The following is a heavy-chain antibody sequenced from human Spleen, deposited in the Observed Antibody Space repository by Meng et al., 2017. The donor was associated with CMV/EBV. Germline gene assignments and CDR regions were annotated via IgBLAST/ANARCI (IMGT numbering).Heavy chain of an antibody. J-gene: IGHJ6*02. CDR3: TIPRDLYYYYYGMDV. V-gene: IGHV3-49*04. CDR1: GFTFGDYA. CDR2: IRSKAYGGTT. Sequence: GGSLRLSCTASGFTFGDYAMSWVRQAPGKGLEWVGFIRSKAYGGTTEYAASVKGRFTISRDDSKSIAYLQMNSLKTEDTAVYYCTIPRDLYYYYYGMDVWGQGTTVTVSS.